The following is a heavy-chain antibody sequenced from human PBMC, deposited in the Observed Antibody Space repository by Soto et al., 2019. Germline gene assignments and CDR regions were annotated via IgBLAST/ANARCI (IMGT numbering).Heavy chain of an antibody. CDR1: GFTFSSHW. D-gene: IGHD6-19*01. V-gene: IGHV3-74*01. J-gene: IGHJ4*01. CDR2: INTDGSTT. CDR3: YSGLWHPEHY. Sequence: PGGSLRLSCAASGFTFSSHWLHWVRQAPGEGLVWVSLINTDGSTTNYADSVKGRFTISRDNAKNTLYLQMNSLRAEDTAVYFCYSGLWHPEHYWGHGTLVTVSS.